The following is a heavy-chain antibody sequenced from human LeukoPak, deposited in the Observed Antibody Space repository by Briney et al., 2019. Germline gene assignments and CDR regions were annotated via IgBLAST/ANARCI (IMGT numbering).Heavy chain of an antibody. CDR2: MNPNSGNT. CDR1: GYTFTGYY. V-gene: IGHV1-8*02. CDR3: ARGGGTYSSSWH. D-gene: IGHD6-13*01. Sequence: GASVKVSCKASGYTFTGYYMHWVRQAPGQGLEWMGWMNPNSGNTGYAQKFQGRVTMTRNTSISTAYMELSSLRSEDTAVYYCARGGGTYSSSWHWGQGTLVTVSS. J-gene: IGHJ4*02.